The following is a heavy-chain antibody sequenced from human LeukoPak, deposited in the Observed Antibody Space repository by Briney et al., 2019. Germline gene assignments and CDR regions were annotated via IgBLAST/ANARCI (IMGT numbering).Heavy chain of an antibody. CDR3: ARVYSGTSQGGVYFDY. CDR2: IIPILGIA. CDR1: GGTFSSYA. D-gene: IGHD2-2*01. Sequence: SVKVSCKASGGTFSSYAISWVRQAPGQGLEWMGRIIPILGIANYAQKFQGRVTITADKSTSTAYMELSSLRSEDTAVYYCARVYSGTSQGGVYFDYWGQGTLVTVSS. V-gene: IGHV1-69*04. J-gene: IGHJ4*02.